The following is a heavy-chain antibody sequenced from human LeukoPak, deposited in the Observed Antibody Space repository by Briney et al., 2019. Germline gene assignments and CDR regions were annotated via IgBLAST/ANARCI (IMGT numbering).Heavy chain of an antibody. CDR3: AREEVLLWFGELSYYFDY. D-gene: IGHD3-10*01. CDR2: ISGSGGST. J-gene: IGHJ4*02. V-gene: IGHV3-23*01. Sequence: GGSLRLSCAASGFTFSSNAMSWVRQAPGKGLEWVSYISGSGGSTYYADSVKGRFTISRDNSKNTLYLQVNSLRAEDTAVYYCAREEVLLWFGELSYYFDYWGQGTLVTVSS. CDR1: GFTFSSNA.